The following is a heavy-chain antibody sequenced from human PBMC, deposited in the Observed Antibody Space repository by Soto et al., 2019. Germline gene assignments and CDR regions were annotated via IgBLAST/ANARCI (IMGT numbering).Heavy chain of an antibody. D-gene: IGHD6-13*01. CDR1: GGSFSGYY. J-gene: IGHJ4*02. V-gene: IGHV4-34*01. CDR2: INHSGST. Sequence: PSETLSLTCAVYGGSFSGYYWSWIRQPPGKGLEWIGEINHSGSTNYNPSLKSRVTISVDTSKNQFSLKLSSVTAADTAVYYCARARRAAAGTLRSRGAFDYWGQGTLVTVSS. CDR3: ARARRAAAGTLRSRGAFDY.